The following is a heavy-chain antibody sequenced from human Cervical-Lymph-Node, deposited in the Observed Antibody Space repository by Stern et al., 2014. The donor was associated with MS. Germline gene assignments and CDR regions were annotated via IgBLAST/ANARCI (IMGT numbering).Heavy chain of an antibody. D-gene: IGHD3-10*01. V-gene: IGHV3-74*01. J-gene: IGHJ4*02. CDR2: INHDGTTT. Sequence: EVQLVESGGGFVQPGGSLRLSCAASGFTFRSYWMHWVRQAPGKGLVWVSRINHDGTTTTYADSVKGRFTISRDNAKNTLYLQMNSLRAEDTAVYYCTRDRGGFFDYWGQGSLVTVSS. CDR1: GFTFRSYW. CDR3: TRDRGGFFDY.